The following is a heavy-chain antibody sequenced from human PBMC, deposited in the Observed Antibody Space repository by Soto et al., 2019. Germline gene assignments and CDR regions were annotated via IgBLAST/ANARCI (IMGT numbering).Heavy chain of an antibody. CDR1: GFTFRNFG. V-gene: IGHV3-30*18. J-gene: IGHJ4*02. CDR3: AKAVPPFVVVTASDY. D-gene: IGHD2-21*02. Sequence: GGSLRLSCAASGFTFRNFGMHWVRQAPGKGLEWVAVISYDGTNKYYADSVKGRFTISRDNSKNTLYLQINSLRAEDTAVYYCAKAVPPFVVVTASDYWGQGTLVTVSS. CDR2: ISYDGTNK.